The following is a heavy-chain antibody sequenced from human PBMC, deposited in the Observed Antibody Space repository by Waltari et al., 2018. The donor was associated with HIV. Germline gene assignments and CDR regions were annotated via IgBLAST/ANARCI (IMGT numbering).Heavy chain of an antibody. CDR2: VNTANGHT. D-gene: IGHD6-19*01. Sequence: VQLVQSGAEEKKPGASVKISCKASGYSFTSHAIHWVRPAPGQRLEWVGGVNTANGHTKESQNFQGRVTITRDTSATTASMELNSLRSEDTAVYYCAREMSLIRVIAVAMDVWGQGTTVTVSS. CDR1: GYSFTSHA. V-gene: IGHV1-3*05. CDR3: AREMSLIRVIAVAMDV. J-gene: IGHJ6*02.